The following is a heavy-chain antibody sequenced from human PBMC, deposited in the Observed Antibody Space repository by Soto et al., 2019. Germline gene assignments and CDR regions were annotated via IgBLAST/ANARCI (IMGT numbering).Heavy chain of an antibody. V-gene: IGHV1-69*12. J-gene: IGHJ6*02. CDR1: GGTFSSYA. Sequence: QVQLVQSGAEVKKPGSSVKVSCKASGGTFSSYAISWVRQAPGQGLEWMGGIIPIFGTANYAQKFQGRVTITADESTSTAYMELSSRRSEYTAVYYWARHPVSGSYAYYYGMDVWGQGTTVTVSS. CDR3: ARHPVSGSYAYYYGMDV. D-gene: IGHD1-26*01. CDR2: IIPIFGTA.